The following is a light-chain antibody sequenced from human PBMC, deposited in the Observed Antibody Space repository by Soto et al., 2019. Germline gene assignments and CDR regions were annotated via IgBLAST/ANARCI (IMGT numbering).Light chain of an antibody. CDR2: GAS. CDR3: QKYNNWLST. J-gene: IGKJ4*01. Sequence: EIVMTQSPATLSVSPGERATLSCRASQSVSSNLAWYQQKPGQAPRLLIYGASTRATGIPARFIGSGSGTEFTLTISSLQSEDFAVYYCQKYNNWLSTFGGGTKVDIK. V-gene: IGKV3-15*01. CDR1: QSVSSN.